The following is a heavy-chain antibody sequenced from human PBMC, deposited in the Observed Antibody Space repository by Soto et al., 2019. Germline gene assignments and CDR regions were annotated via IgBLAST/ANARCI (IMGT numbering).Heavy chain of an antibody. CDR3: ARGNYDFWSGGYYYYGMDV. V-gene: IGHV4-39*01. D-gene: IGHD3-3*01. CDR1: GGSISSSSYY. Sequence: NPSETLSLTCTVSGGSISSSSYYWGWIRQPPGKGLEWIGSIYYSGSTYYNPSLKSRVTISVDTSKNQFSLKLSSVTAADTAVYYCARGNYDFWSGGYYYYGMDVWGQGTTVTVSS. J-gene: IGHJ6*02. CDR2: IYYSGST.